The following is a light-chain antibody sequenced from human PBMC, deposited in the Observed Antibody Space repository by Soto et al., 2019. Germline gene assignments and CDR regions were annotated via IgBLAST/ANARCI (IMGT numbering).Light chain of an antibody. V-gene: IGKV1-6*01. J-gene: IGKJ1*01. CDR2: VAS. CDR1: QGIRND. CDR3: LQDYNYPRT. Sequence: AIQMTQSRSSLSASVGDRVTITCRASQGIRNDLGWYQQKPGEAPKLLIYVASGLQSGVPSRFSGSGSGTDFTLTISSLQPEDFATYYCLQDYNYPRTFGQGTKVEVK.